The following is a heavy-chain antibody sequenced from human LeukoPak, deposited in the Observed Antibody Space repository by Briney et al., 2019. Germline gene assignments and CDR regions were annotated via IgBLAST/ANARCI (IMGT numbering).Heavy chain of an antibody. D-gene: IGHD6-19*01. V-gene: IGHV3-33*01. J-gene: IGHJ4*02. CDR1: GFTFSSYG. CDR2: IWYDGSNK. CDR3: EAVAADFDY. Sequence: GGSLRLSCAASGFTFSSYGMHWVRQAPGKGLEWVAVIWYDGSNKYYADSVKGRFTISRDNSKNTVYLQMNSLRAEDTAVYYCEAVAADFDYWGQGTLVTVSS.